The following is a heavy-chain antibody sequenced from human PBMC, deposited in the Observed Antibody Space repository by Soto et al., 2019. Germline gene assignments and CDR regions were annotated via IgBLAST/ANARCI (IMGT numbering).Heavy chain of an antibody. CDR3: AKDYSSSWSHFDY. CDR2: ISWDGGST. D-gene: IGHD6-13*01. J-gene: IGHJ4*02. Sequence: GGSLRLSCAASGFTFDDYTMHWVRQAPGKGLEWVSLISWDGGSTYYADSVKGRFTISRDNSKNSLYLQMNSLRTEGTALYYCAKDYSSSWSHFDYWGQGTLVTVSS. CDR1: GFTFDDYT. V-gene: IGHV3-43*01.